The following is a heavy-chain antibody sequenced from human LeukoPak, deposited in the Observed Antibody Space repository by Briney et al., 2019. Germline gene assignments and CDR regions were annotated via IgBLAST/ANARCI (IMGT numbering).Heavy chain of an antibody. D-gene: IGHD2-15*01. Sequence: PGGSLRLSCAASGFTFSSYAMHWVRQAPGKGLEYVSAISSNGGSTYYANSVKGRFTISRDNSKNTLYLQMGSLRAEDMAVYYCARVLRATLGWGVNYYYYMDVWGKGTTVTVSS. V-gene: IGHV3-64*01. CDR3: ARVLRATLGWGVNYYYYMDV. CDR1: GFTFSSYA. CDR2: ISSNGGST. J-gene: IGHJ6*03.